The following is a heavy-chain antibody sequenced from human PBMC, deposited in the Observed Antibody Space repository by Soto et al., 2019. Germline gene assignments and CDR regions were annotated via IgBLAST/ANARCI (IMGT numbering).Heavy chain of an antibody. CDR2: IYYSGST. CDR3: ARVSDSSGYLDY. J-gene: IGHJ4*02. D-gene: IGHD3-22*01. Sequence: PSETLSLTCTVSGGSISSGDYYWSWIRQPPGKGLEWIGYIYYSGSTYYNPSLKSRVTISVDTSKNQFSLKLSSVTAADTAVYNCARVSDSSGYLDYWGQGTLVTVSS. V-gene: IGHV4-30-4*01. CDR1: GGSISSGDYY.